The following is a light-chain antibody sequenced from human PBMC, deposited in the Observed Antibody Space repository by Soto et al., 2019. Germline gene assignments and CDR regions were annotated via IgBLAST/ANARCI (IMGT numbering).Light chain of an antibody. CDR1: RTISSW. V-gene: IGKV1-5*03. CDR2: KAS. J-gene: IGKJ1*01. CDR3: QQYHTYWT. Sequence: DIQMTQSPSTLSAAVGDRVTITCRASRTISSWLAWYQQKPGKAPNLLIYKASSLESGVPSRFSGSGSGTEFTLTISSLQPDDFATYYCQQYHTYWTFGQGTKVDSK.